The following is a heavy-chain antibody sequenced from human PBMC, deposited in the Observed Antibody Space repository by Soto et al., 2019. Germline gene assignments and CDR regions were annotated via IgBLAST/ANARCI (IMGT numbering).Heavy chain of an antibody. J-gene: IGHJ6*02. V-gene: IGHV4-4*02. CDR1: GGSISSSNW. Sequence: PSETLSLTCAVSGGSISSSNWWSWVRQPPGKGLEWIGEIYHSGSTNYNPSLKSRVTISVDKSKNQFSLKLSSVTAADTAVYYCARDVYITMVRGVTIDYYYYGTDVWGQGTTVTVSS. CDR2: IYHSGST. CDR3: ARDVYITMVRGVTIDYYYYGTDV. D-gene: IGHD3-10*01.